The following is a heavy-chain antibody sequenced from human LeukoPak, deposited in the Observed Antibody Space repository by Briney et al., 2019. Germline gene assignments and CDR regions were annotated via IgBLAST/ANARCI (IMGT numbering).Heavy chain of an antibody. V-gene: IGHV1-24*01. CDR2: FDPEDGET. J-gene: IGHJ1*01. Sequence: ASVKVSCKVSGYTLTELSMHWVRQAPGKGLEWMGGFDPEDGETIYAQKFQGRVTMTEDTSTDTAYMELSSLRSEDTAVYYCATERTQWLVRFEYFQHWGQGTLVTVSS. CDR1: GYTLTELS. CDR3: ATERTQWLVRFEYFQH. D-gene: IGHD6-19*01.